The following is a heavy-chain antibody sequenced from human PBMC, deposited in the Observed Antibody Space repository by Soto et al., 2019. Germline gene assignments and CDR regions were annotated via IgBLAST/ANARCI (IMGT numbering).Heavy chain of an antibody. D-gene: IGHD3-3*01. Sequence: SETLPLTCTVSGVSVRSLSYYWRWIRPPPGKGLEWIGYIYTTGSTNYNSSLKSRITISVDTSNNQFSLKLKSVTPADTAVYYCARVWSTSLNWLDPWGLGTLVTVSS. CDR2: IYTTGST. V-gene: IGHV4-61*01. CDR1: GVSVRSLSYY. CDR3: ARVWSTSLNWLDP. J-gene: IGHJ5*02.